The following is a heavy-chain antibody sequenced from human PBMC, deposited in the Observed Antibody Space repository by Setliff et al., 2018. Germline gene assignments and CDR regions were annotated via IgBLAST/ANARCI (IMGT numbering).Heavy chain of an antibody. CDR3: ASQGKLELRRWWFDP. CDR1: GGTFSSYA. J-gene: IGHJ5*02. D-gene: IGHD1-7*01. Sequence: SVKVSCKASGGTFSSYAISWVRQAPGQGLEWMGRIIPIFGTANYAQKFQGRVTITADKSTSTAYMELSSLRSEDTAVYYCASQGKLELRRWWFDPWGREPWSPSPQ. V-gene: IGHV1-69*06. CDR2: IIPIFGTA.